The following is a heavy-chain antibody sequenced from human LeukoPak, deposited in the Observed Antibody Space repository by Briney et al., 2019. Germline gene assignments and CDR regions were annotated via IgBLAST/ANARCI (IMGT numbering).Heavy chain of an antibody. CDR1: GFIFSSYA. CDR3: ARDLSPEAIVGYNYFDY. V-gene: IGHV3-64*04. J-gene: IGHJ4*02. Sequence: GGSLRLSCSASGFIFSSYAMHWVRQAPGKGLEYVSGISFNGGNTYFADSVKGRFTISRDNAKNSLYLQMNSLRAEDTAVYYCARDLSPEAIVGYNYFDYWGQGTLVTVSS. D-gene: IGHD2-21*01. CDR2: ISFNGGNT.